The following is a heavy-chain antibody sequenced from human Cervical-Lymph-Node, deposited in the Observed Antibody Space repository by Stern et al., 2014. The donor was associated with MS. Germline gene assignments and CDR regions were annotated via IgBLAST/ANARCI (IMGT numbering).Heavy chain of an antibody. V-gene: IGHV1-2*06. Sequence: VQLVESGTKMQKPGASVKVSCKASGYTFTAFFIHWVRHVPGQGLEWMGRFDPNSDDPTYAQKFQDRVTLTRDTSIGTAYLELSRLTSADTAVYYCAREATLIVVGIDYWGQGTQVTVSS. D-gene: IGHD3-22*01. CDR3: AREATLIVVGIDY. J-gene: IGHJ4*02. CDR2: FDPNSDDP. CDR1: GYTFTAFF.